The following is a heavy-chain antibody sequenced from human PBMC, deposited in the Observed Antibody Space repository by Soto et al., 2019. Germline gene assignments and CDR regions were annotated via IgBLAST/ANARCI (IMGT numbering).Heavy chain of an antibody. V-gene: IGHV1-18*01. D-gene: IGHD2-8*01. CDR1: GCTLTNYG. J-gene: IGHJ6*01. Sequence: SVKVSSKDSGCTLTNYGSYLVRQAPAQGGEWMGWVSAYNGDTNYAHNSPVRVTMTTDRSTRTAYMELSSLRSYDTAVFYCAMSNRPRANRCTGYAPLSSNRYRMAVWGQGTTVTASS. CDR2: VSAYNGDT. CDR3: AMSNRPRANRCTGYAPLSSNRYRMAV.